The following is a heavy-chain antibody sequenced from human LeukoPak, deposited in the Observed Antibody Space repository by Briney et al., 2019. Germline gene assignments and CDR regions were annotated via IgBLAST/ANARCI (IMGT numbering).Heavy chain of an antibody. Sequence: GGSLRLSCAASGFTFSSYGMHWVRQAPGKGLKWVAVISYDGSNKYYADSVKGRFTISRDNSKNTLYLQMNSLRAEDTAVYYCAKTQQQLQARSPYYYGMDVWGQGTTVTVSS. CDR1: GFTFSSYG. CDR2: ISYDGSNK. J-gene: IGHJ6*02. CDR3: AKTQQQLQARSPYYYGMDV. V-gene: IGHV3-30*18. D-gene: IGHD6-13*01.